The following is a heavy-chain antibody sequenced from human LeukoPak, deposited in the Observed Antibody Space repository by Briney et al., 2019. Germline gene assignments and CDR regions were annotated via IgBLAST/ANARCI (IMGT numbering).Heavy chain of an antibody. Sequence: PGASLTLSCAASGFTFSSYAMSWARHAPGKGLEWVSAIRGGGGSTFYTHSVKGRSTISRDNSKNTLYLQMNSLRAEDTAVYQCAKGEGSTNPVDGRGQGTLVTLSS. D-gene: IGHD3-16*01. V-gene: IGHV3-23*01. CDR3: AKGEGSTNPVDG. J-gene: IGHJ4*02. CDR2: IRGGGGST. CDR1: GFTFSSYA.